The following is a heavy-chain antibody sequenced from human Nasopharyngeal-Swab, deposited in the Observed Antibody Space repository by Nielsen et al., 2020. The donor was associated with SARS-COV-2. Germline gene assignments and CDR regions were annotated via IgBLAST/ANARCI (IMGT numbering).Heavy chain of an antibody. Sequence: SETLSLTCTVSGGSISSYYWSWIRQPPGKGLEWIGSIYYSGSTYYNPSLKSRVTISVDTSKNQFSLKLSSVTAADTAVYYCARCIAAAGPAPDYWGQGTLVTVSS. D-gene: IGHD6-13*01. CDR3: ARCIAAAGPAPDY. CDR2: IYYSGST. V-gene: IGHV4-39*01. J-gene: IGHJ4*02. CDR1: GGSISSYY.